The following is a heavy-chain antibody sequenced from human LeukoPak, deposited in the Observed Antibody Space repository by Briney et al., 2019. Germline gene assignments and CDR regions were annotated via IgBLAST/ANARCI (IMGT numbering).Heavy chain of an antibody. Sequence: PSETLSLTCIVSGGSVSSSSYYWGWIRQPPGRGLEWIGSVYYKGNTYYIPSLKSRVTMSVDTSKNQFSLRLSSVTAADTAVYYCARGGELLNYLGQGTLVTVSS. D-gene: IGHD1-7*01. J-gene: IGHJ4*02. V-gene: IGHV4-39*07. CDR2: VYYKGNT. CDR3: ARGGELLNY. CDR1: GGSVSSSSYY.